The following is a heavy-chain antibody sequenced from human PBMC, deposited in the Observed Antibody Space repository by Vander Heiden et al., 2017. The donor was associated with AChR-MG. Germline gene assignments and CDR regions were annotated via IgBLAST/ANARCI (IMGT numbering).Heavy chain of an antibody. D-gene: IGHD3-22*01. CDR1: GGSISSSFCY. CDR3: ARRLYYYDSSGTYFDY. Sequence: QLQLQASGPGLVKPPETLSLHCTVSGGSISSSFCYWGWIRQPPGKGLEWIGGIYYSGSTYYNPSLKSRVTISVDTSKNQFSLKLSSVTAADTAVYYCARRLYYYDSSGTYFDYWGQGTLVTVSS. J-gene: IGHJ4*02. V-gene: IGHV4-39*01. CDR2: IYYSGST.